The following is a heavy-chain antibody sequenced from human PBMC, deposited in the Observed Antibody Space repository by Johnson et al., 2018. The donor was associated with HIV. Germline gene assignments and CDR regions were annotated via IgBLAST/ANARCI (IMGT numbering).Heavy chain of an antibody. CDR3: AKDIDGLLWFIDAFDI. CDR2: IHNDGRST. Sequence: VQLVESGGGLVQPGGSLRLSCAASGFTVSSNYMSWVRQAPGKGLEWVSRIHNDGRSTTYADAVKGRFTISRDNAKNSLYLQMNSLRAEDTAFDYCAKDIDGLLWFIDAFDIWGQGTMVTVSS. J-gene: IGHJ3*02. V-gene: IGHV3-74*01. CDR1: GFTVSSNY. D-gene: IGHD3-10*01.